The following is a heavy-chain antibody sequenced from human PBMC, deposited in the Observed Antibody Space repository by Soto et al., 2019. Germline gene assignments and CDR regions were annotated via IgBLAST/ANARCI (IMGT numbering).Heavy chain of an antibody. J-gene: IGHJ1*01. Sequence: GGSLRLSCAASGFTFSDYYMSWIRQAPGKGLEWVSYISSSGSTIYYADSVKGRFTISRDNAKNSLYLQMNSLRAEDTAVYYCASSTRTEYFQHWGQGTLVTVSS. CDR3: ASSTRTEYFQH. CDR2: ISSSGSTI. D-gene: IGHD2-2*01. V-gene: IGHV3-11*01. CDR1: GFTFSDYY.